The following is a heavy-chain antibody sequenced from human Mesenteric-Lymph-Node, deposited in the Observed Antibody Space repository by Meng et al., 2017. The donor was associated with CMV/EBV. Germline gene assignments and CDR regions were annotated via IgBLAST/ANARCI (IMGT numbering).Heavy chain of an antibody. CDR1: GFTFSSYD. J-gene: IGHJ6*02. Sequence: GGSLRLSCAASGFTFSSYDMNWVRQAPGKGLEWVSSISESITYTYHADSVKGRFTISRDKAKSALFLQMDSLRVEDTAMYCCARDCGGDNCYSGMDVWGLGTTVTVSS. D-gene: IGHD2-21*01. CDR3: ARDCGGDNCYSGMDV. CDR2: ISESITYT. V-gene: IGHV3-21*01.